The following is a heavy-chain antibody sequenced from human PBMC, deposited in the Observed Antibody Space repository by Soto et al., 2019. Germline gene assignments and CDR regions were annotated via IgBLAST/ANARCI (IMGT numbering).Heavy chain of an antibody. Sequence: HEHLVQSGAEVKRPGASLKVSCKASGYSFTGYYIHWVRQAPGQGLEWMGWINPDSGATNYAQNFQGRVTLTSDTSISTASMDLTRLTSFDTAVYYCARGDYGTVCYPLPYFEYRGQGTRVIVSS. CDR2: INPDSGAT. V-gene: IGHV1-2*02. J-gene: IGHJ4*02. CDR1: GYSFTGYY. D-gene: IGHD3-9*01. CDR3: ARGDYGTVCYPLPYFEY.